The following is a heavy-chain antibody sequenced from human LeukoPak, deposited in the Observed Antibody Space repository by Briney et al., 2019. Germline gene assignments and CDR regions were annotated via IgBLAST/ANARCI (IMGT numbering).Heavy chain of an antibody. CDR3: ARGAVLLWFGELSHWFDP. Sequence: ASVKVSCKASGYTFTGYYMHWVRQAPGQGLEWMGWINPNSGGTNYAQKFQGWVTMTRDTSISTAYMELSRLRSDDTAVYYCARGAVLLWFGELSHWFDPWGQGTLVTVSS. V-gene: IGHV1-2*04. J-gene: IGHJ5*02. CDR1: GYTFTGYY. D-gene: IGHD3-10*01. CDR2: INPNSGGT.